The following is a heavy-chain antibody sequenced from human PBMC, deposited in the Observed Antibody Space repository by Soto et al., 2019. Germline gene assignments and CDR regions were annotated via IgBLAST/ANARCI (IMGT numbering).Heavy chain of an antibody. Sequence: ESGGGVVQPGRSLRLSCAASGFTFSSYGMHWVRQAPGKGLEWVAVIWYDGSNKYYADSVKGRFTISRDDSKNTLFLQMNSLRAEDTAVYYCARGWSDAYDYWGQGTLVSVSS. CDR1: GFTFSSYG. J-gene: IGHJ4*02. CDR3: ARGWSDAYDY. V-gene: IGHV3-33*01. CDR2: IWYDGSNK. D-gene: IGHD3-3*01.